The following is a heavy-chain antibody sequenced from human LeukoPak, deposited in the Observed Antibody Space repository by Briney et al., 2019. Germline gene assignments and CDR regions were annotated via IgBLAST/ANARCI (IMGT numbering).Heavy chain of an antibody. CDR1: GFTVSSNY. Sequence: PGGSLRLSGVASGFTVSSNYMTWVRQAPGKGLEWVSIINSGGSTYYADSVKGRFTISRDKTTLYLQMNSLRAEDTAVYYCARYRGLCCWGQGTLVTVSS. CDR2: INSGGST. V-gene: IGHV3-66*01. J-gene: IGHJ4*02. D-gene: IGHD3-10*01. CDR3: ARYRGLCC.